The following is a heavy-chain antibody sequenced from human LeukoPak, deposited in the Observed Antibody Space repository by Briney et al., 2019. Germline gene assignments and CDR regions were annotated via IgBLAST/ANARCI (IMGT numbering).Heavy chain of an antibody. Sequence: PGGSLRLSCAASGFTFDDYGMSWVRQAPGKGLEWVAIINQDGSGKYYVDSVKGRFTISRDNAKNSLYLQMSSLRAEDTAVYYCARGGHRQKEFWGQGTLVTVSS. D-gene: IGHD3-10*01. CDR2: INQDGSGK. CDR3: ARGGHRQKEF. J-gene: IGHJ4*02. CDR1: GFTFDDYG. V-gene: IGHV3-7*01.